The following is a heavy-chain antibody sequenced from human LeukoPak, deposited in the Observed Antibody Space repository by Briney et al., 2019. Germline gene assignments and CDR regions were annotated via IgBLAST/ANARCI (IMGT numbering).Heavy chain of an antibody. CDR2: IYYSGSN. CDR1: GGSVSSGTYY. J-gene: IGHJ3*02. Sequence: PSETLSLTCTVSGGSVSSGTYYWSCIRQPPGEGLEWIGYIYYSGSNNYNPSLKSRVTLSVDTSKNQFSLKLSSVAAADAAVYYCARVEWFGELSPFDIWGQGAMVTVSS. V-gene: IGHV4-61*01. CDR3: ARVEWFGELSPFDI. D-gene: IGHD3-10*01.